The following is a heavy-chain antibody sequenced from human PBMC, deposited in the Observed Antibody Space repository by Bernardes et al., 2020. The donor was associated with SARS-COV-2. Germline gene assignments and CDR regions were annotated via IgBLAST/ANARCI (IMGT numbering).Heavy chain of an antibody. CDR3: ATVVGYSYGGGWFDP. V-gene: IGHV3-23*01. CDR2: IRDNGAAT. J-gene: IGHJ5*02. CDR1: GFSISISA. Sequence: GGSLRLSCAASGFSISISAMAWVRQAPGKGLEWVSLIRDNGAATYSADSVKGRFTMSRDSSKNTVYLQMNSLRVEDTAVYYCATVVGYSYGGGWFDPWGQGTLVTVSS. D-gene: IGHD5-18*01.